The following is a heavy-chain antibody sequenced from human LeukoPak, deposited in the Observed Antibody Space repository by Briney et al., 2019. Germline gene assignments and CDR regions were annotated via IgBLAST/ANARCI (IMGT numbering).Heavy chain of an antibody. CDR1: GYTFTGYY. Sequence: ASVKVSCKASGYTFTGYYMHWVRQAPGQGLEWMGWINPNSGGTNYAQKFQGWVTMTRDTSISTAYMELSRLRSDDTAVYYCARVGYSSSSREPLDAFDIWGQGTMVTVSS. V-gene: IGHV1-2*04. CDR2: INPNSGGT. J-gene: IGHJ3*02. D-gene: IGHD6-13*01. CDR3: ARVGYSSSSREPLDAFDI.